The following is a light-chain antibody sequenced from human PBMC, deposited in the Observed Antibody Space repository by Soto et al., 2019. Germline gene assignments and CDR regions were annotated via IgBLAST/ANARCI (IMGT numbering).Light chain of an antibody. Sequence: EIVMTQSPATLSVSPGERATLSCRASQSVGSNLAWYQQKPDRAPRLLIYGASTRAAGIPTKFSGSGSGTEFTLTISSLQSEDFAVYYCQQYSYLITFGQGTRLEL. V-gene: IGKV3-15*01. J-gene: IGKJ5*01. CDR1: QSVGSN. CDR3: QQYSYLIT. CDR2: GAS.